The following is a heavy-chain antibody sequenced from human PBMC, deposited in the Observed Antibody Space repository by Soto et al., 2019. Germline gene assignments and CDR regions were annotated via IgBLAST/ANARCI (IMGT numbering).Heavy chain of an antibody. V-gene: IGHV1-69*13. CDR2: IIPIFGTA. Sequence: SVKVSCKASGGTFSSYAISWVRQAPGQGLEWMGGIIPIFGTANYAQKFQGRVTITADESTSTAYMELSSLRSEDTAVYYCARSTREWLASYYGMDVWGQGTTVTV. CDR3: ARSTREWLASYYGMDV. D-gene: IGHD6-19*01. CDR1: GGTFSSYA. J-gene: IGHJ6*02.